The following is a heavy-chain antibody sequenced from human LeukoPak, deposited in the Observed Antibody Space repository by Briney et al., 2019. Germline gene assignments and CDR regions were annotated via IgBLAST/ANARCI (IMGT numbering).Heavy chain of an antibody. V-gene: IGHV1-2*02. CDR1: GYTFTGYY. CDR2: INSNSGGT. Sequence: ASVKVSCKASGYTFTGYYMHWVRQAPGQGLEWMGWINSNSGGTNYAQKFQGRVTMTRDTSISTAYMELSRLRSDDTAVYYCARLTRYYYDSSGYYYSYNWFDPWGQGTLVTVSS. J-gene: IGHJ5*02. D-gene: IGHD3-22*01. CDR3: ARLTRYYYDSSGYYYSYNWFDP.